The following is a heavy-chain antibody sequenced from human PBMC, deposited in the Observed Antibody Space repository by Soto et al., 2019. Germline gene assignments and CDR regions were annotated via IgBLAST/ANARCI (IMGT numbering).Heavy chain of an antibody. CDR1: DGSISSYY. CDR3: ASVSSSYYYYYMDV. D-gene: IGHD6-13*01. Sequence: SETLSLTCTVSDGSISSYYWSWIRQPPGKGLEWIGYIYYSGSTNYNPSLKSRVTISVDTSKNQFSLKLSSVTAADTAVYYCASVSSSYYYYYMDVWGKGTTVTVSS. J-gene: IGHJ6*03. CDR2: IYYSGST. V-gene: IGHV4-59*01.